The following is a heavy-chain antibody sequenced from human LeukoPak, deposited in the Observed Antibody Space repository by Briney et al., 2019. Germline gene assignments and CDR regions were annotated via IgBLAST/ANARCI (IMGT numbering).Heavy chain of an antibody. Sequence: PGGSLRLSCAASGFTFGSYWMHWVHQAPGKGLVWVSRINSDGSSISYADSVKGRFTISRDNAKNTLYLQMNNLRAEDTAMYYCSVNTFGTWDYWGQGTLVSVSS. J-gene: IGHJ4*02. D-gene: IGHD3-10*02. CDR1: GFTFGSYW. CDR3: SVNTFGTWDY. CDR2: INSDGSSI. V-gene: IGHV3-74*01.